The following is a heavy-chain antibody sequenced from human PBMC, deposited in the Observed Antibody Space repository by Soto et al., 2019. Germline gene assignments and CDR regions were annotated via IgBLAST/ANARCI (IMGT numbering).Heavy chain of an antibody. V-gene: IGHV1-46*01. CDR2: INPSGGST. CDR3: ARDRWELRYYDC. D-gene: IGHD1-26*01. Sequence: ASVKVFGKTSGYTFTSDDMNWVRQAPGQGLEWMGIINPSGGSTSYAQKYQGRVTMTRDTSTRTVYMELSSLRSEDTAVYYCARDRWELRYYDCWG. CDR1: GYTFTSDD. J-gene: IGHJ4*01.